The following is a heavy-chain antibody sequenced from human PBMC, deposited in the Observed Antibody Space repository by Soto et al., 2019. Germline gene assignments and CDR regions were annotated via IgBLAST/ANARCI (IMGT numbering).Heavy chain of an antibody. CDR1: GYTFTSYY. D-gene: IGHD3-3*01. CDR2: INPSGGST. Sequence: ASVKVSCKASGYTFTSYYMHWVRQAPGQGLEWMGIINPSGGSTSYAQKFQGRVTMTRDTSTSTVYMELSSLRSEDTAVYYCARDPPPSRYDFWSGYYQPSFAYWGQGTLVTVSS. J-gene: IGHJ4*02. V-gene: IGHV1-46*03. CDR3: ARDPPPSRYDFWSGYYQPSFAY.